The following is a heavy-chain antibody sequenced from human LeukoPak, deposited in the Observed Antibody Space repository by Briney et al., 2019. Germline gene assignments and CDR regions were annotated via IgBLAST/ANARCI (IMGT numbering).Heavy chain of an antibody. CDR2: IWYDGSNK. CDR3: ARPGVVRGVIIYDY. V-gene: IGHV3-33*01. D-gene: IGHD3-10*01. CDR1: GFTFSSYG. J-gene: IGHJ4*02. Sequence: GGSLRLSCAASGFTFSSYGMHWVRQAPGKGLEWVAVIWYDGSNKYYADSVKGRFTISRDNSKNTLYLQMNSLRAEDTAVYYCARPGVVRGVIIYDYWGQGTLVTVSS.